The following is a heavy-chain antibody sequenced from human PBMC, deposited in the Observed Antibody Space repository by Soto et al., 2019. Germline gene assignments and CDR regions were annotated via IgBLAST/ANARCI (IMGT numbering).Heavy chain of an antibody. D-gene: IGHD6-19*01. J-gene: IGHJ4*02. CDR1: GYSFTSYA. CDR3: ARAVAVPADFDY. Sequence: QVQLVQSGAEEKKPGASVKVSCKASGYSFTSYAMHWVRQAPGQGLEWMGWINAGNGNTKYSQKFQGRVTITRDTSASKAYMELSSLRSEDTAVYYCARAVAVPADFDYWGQGTLVTVSS. CDR2: INAGNGNT. V-gene: IGHV1-3*05.